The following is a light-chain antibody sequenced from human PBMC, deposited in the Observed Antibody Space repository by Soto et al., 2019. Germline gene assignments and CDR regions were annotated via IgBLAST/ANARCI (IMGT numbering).Light chain of an antibody. CDR1: QGIRNY. V-gene: IGKV1-27*01. J-gene: IGKJ4*01. CDR2: AAS. CDR3: QQTKTAPLT. Sequence: DIQMTQSPPSLAASVGDRVTITCRASQGIRNYLVWYQQKPGKPPKPLIYAASTLDSGVPSRFSGSGSGTQFTLTISSLQPEDVATYYCQQTKTAPLTFGGGTRVEVK.